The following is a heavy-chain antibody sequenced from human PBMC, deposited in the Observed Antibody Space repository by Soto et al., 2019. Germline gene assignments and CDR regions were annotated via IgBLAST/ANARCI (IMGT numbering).Heavy chain of an antibody. CDR3: AREVTVRGYYYYYGMDV. D-gene: IGHD4-17*01. CDR2: IYTSGST. V-gene: IGHV4-4*07. J-gene: IGHJ6*02. Sequence: QVQLQESGPGLVKPPETLSLTCTVSGGSISSYYWSWIRQPAGKGLEWIGRIYTSGSTNYNPSLKSRVTMSVDTSKNQFSLKLSSVTAADTAVYYCAREVTVRGYYYYYGMDVWGQGTTVTVSS. CDR1: GGSISSYY.